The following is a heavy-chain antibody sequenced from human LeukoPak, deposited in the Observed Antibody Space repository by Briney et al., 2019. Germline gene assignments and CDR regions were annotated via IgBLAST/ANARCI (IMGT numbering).Heavy chain of an antibody. V-gene: IGHV3-23*01. J-gene: IGHJ4*02. CDR3: AKKLSGSGWIFDY. CDR1: GFSLDSYA. Sequence: GGCLRVSRAPPGFSLDSYAMNCGRQAPGKGLEWVSAISGSGGSTYYADSVKGRFTISRDNSKNTLYLQMNSLRAEDTAMYYCAKKLSGSGWIFDYWGQGTLVTVSS. CDR2: ISGSGGST. D-gene: IGHD6-19*01.